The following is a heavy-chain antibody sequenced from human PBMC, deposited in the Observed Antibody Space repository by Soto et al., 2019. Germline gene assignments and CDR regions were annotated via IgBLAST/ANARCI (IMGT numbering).Heavy chain of an antibody. Sequence: GGSLRLSCAASGFTFSSYAMHWVRQAPGKGLEWVAVISYDGSNKYYADSVKGRFTISRDNSKNTLYLQMNSLRAEDTAVYYCARDPGSPEMATINYYFDYWGQGTLVTVSS. V-gene: IGHV3-30-3*01. D-gene: IGHD5-12*01. CDR2: ISYDGSNK. CDR3: ARDPGSPEMATINYYFDY. J-gene: IGHJ4*02. CDR1: GFTFSSYA.